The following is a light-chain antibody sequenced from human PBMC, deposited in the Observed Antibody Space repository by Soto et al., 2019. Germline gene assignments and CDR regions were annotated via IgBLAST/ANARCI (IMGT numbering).Light chain of an antibody. CDR1: QSVSSSY. J-gene: IGKJ4*01. CDR2: GAS. Sequence: EIVLTQSPGTLSLSPGERATLSCRASQSVSSSYLAWYQQKPGQAPRLLIYGASSRATGIPDRFSGSGSGTDFTLSICRLEPEDFAVYYCQQYGNSVVTFGGGTKVEI. V-gene: IGKV3-20*01. CDR3: QQYGNSVVT.